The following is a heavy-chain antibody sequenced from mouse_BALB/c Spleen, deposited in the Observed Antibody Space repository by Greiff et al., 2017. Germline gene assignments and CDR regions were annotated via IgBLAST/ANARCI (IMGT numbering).Heavy chain of an antibody. V-gene: IGHV1-7*01. Sequence: QVQLQQSGAELAKPGASVKMSCKASGYTFTSYWMHWVKQRPGQGLEWIGYINPSTGYTEYNQKFKDKATLTADKSSSTAYMQLSSLTSEDSAVYYCARRPYGYDGGYAMDYWGQGTSVTVSS. CDR3: ARRPYGYDGGYAMDY. CDR1: GYTFTSYW. CDR2: INPSTGYT. D-gene: IGHD2-2*01. J-gene: IGHJ4*01.